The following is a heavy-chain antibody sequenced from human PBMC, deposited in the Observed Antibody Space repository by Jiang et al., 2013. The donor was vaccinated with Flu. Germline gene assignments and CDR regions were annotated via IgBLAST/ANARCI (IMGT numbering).Heavy chain of an antibody. CDR2: ISYDGSNK. CDR3: ARDGPPPYCGGDCYSAPDY. V-gene: IGHV3-30*04. D-gene: IGHD2-21*01. Sequence: LVEVWGRAWSSLGRSLRLSCAASGFTFSSYAMHWVRQAPGKGLEWVAVISYDGSNKYYADSVKGRFTISRDNSKNTLYLQMNSLRAEDTAVYYCARDGPPPYCGGDCYSAPDYWGQGTLVTVSS. J-gene: IGHJ4*02. CDR1: GFTFSSYA.